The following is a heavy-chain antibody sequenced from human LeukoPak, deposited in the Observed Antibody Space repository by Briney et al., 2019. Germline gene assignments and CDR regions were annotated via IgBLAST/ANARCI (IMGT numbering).Heavy chain of an antibody. CDR3: AKDGLHDTAMVFRYWSAGY. CDR2: ISGSGGST. D-gene: IGHD5-18*01. V-gene: IGHV3-23*01. CDR1: GFTFSSYA. Sequence: PGGSLRLSCAASGFTFSSYAMSWVRQAPGKGLEWVSAISGSGGSTYYADSVKGRFTISRDNSKNTLYLQMNSLRAEDTAVYYCAKDGLHDTAMVFRYWSAGYWGQGTLVTVSS. J-gene: IGHJ4*02.